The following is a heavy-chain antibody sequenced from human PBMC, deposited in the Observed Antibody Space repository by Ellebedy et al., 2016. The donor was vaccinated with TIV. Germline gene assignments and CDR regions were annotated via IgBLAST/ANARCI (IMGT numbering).Heavy chain of an antibody. V-gene: IGHV1-18*01. CDR2: ISAYNGNT. CDR1: GYIFTNSG. Sequence: AASVKVSCKASGYIFTNSGISWVRQAPGQGLEWMGWISAYNGNTNYAQKLQGRVTMTTDTSTSTAYMELRSLRSDGTALYYCARTGYSSSWYVDYWGQGTLVTVSS. D-gene: IGHD6-13*01. CDR3: ARTGYSSSWYVDY. J-gene: IGHJ4*02.